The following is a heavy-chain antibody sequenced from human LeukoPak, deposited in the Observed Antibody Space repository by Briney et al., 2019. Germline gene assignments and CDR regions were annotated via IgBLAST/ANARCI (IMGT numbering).Heavy chain of an antibody. D-gene: IGHD4-17*01. CDR3: ARSPRYGDYSP. V-gene: IGHV1-46*04. Sequence: ASVKVSCMASGYTFTNYDINWVRQAPGQGLEWMGIINPSGGSTTYAQKLQGRVTMTRDTSTSTVYMELSSLRSEDTAVYYCARSPRYGDYSPWGQGTLVTVSS. CDR2: INPSGGST. J-gene: IGHJ5*02. CDR1: GYTFTNYD.